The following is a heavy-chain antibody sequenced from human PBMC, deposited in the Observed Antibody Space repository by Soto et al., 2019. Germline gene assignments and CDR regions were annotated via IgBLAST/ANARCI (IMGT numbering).Heavy chain of an antibody. V-gene: IGHV4-31*03. D-gene: IGHD6-6*01. CDR1: GGSISSGGYY. CDR2: IYYSGST. J-gene: IGHJ3*02. CDR3: ARAGYSSSSRRAFDI. Sequence: SETLSLTCTVSGGSISSGGYYWSWIRQHPGKGLEWIGYIYYSGSTYYNPSLKSRVTISVDTSKNQFSLKLSSVTAADTAAYYCARAGYSSSSRRAFDIWGQGTMVTVSS.